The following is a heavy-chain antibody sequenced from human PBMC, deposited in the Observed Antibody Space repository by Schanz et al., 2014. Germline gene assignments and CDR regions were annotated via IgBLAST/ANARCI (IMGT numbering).Heavy chain of an antibody. J-gene: IGHJ6*03. D-gene: IGHD2-21*02. CDR1: GFTFSTYA. Sequence: EVRLVESGGGLVKPGGSLRLSCAASGFTFSTYAMSWVRQASGKGLEWVSAISGSGSSTYYADSVKGRFTISRDTPKNTLYVQMNSLRADDTAVYYCARPSDSSWYMDVWATGITVIVSS. V-gene: IGHV3-23*04. CDR2: ISGSGSST. CDR3: ARPSDSSWYMDV.